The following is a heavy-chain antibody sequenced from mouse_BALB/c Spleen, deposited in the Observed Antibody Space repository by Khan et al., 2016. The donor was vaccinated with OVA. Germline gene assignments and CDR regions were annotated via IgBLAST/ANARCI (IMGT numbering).Heavy chain of an antibody. CDR3: ASELGRYYAMDY. J-gene: IGHJ4*01. CDR1: GYSITRDYA. D-gene: IGHD4-1*01. Sequence: EVQLQESGPGLVKPSQSLSLTCTVTGYSITRDYAWNWIRQFPGNKLEWMGYISNSGSTSYNPSLKSRISTTRDTSKNQFFLQLNSVTTEDKAAYYCASELGRYYAMDYWGQGTSVTVSS. V-gene: IGHV3-2*02. CDR2: ISNSGST.